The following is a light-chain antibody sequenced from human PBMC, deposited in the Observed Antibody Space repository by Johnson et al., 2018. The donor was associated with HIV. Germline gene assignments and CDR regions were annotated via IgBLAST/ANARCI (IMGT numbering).Light chain of an antibody. V-gene: IGLV1-51*02. Sequence: QSVLTQPPSVSAATGQKVTISCSGSSSNIGNNYVSWYQQVPGTAPKLLIYEKNKRPSGIPDRFSASMSGTSATLDITGLQTGDEADYYCGTWDRGLSAHYVFGTGTKVTVL. CDR1: SSNIGNNY. CDR3: GTWDRGLSAHYV. J-gene: IGLJ1*01. CDR2: EKN.